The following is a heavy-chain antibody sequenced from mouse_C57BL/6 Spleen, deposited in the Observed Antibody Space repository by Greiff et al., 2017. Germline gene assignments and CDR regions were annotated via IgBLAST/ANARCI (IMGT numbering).Heavy chain of an antibody. CDR1: GFTFSDYG. D-gene: IGHD4-1*01. V-gene: IGHV5-17*01. CDR2: ISSGSSTI. J-gene: IGHJ4*01. CDR3: ARNWDNYAMDY. Sequence: DVHLVESGGGLVKPGGSLKLSCAASGFTFSDYGMHWVRQAPEKGLEWVAYISSGSSTIYYADTVKGRFTISRDNAKNTLFLQMTSLRSEDTAMYYCARNWDNYAMDYWGQGTSVTVSS.